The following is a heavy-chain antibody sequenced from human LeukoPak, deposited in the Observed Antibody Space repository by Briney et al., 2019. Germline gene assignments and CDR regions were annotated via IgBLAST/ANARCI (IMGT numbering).Heavy chain of an antibody. CDR3: AKDRDEGFGELLPVVFDY. Sequence: LTGGSLRLSCAASRFTFGGYGMSWLRQAPGKGLEWVSSISGSGGSTHYADSVKGRFTISRDNSKNALFLQMNSLRAEETAVYYCAKDRDEGFGELLPVVFDYWGQGTRVTVSS. CDR2: ISGSGGST. CDR1: RFTFGGYG. V-gene: IGHV3-23*01. D-gene: IGHD3-10*01. J-gene: IGHJ4*02.